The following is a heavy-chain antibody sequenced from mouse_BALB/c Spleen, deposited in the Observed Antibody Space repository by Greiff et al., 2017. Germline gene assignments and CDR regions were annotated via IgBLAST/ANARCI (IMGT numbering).Heavy chain of an antibody. CDR3: ARCLTTVVATEFRYFDY. J-gene: IGHJ2*01. V-gene: IGHV1S81*02. D-gene: IGHD1-1*01. Sequence: QVQLQQPGAELVKPGASVKLSCKASGYTFTSYWMHWVKQRPGQGLEWIGEINPSNGRTNYNEKFKSKATLTVDKSSSTAYMQLSSLTSEDSAVYYCARCLTTVVATEFRYFDYWGQGTTLTVSS. CDR2: INPSNGRT. CDR1: GYTFTSYW.